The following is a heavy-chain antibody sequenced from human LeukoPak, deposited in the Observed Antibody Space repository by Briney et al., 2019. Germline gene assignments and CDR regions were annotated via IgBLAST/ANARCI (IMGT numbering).Heavy chain of an antibody. D-gene: IGHD3-10*01. V-gene: IGHV1-46*01. CDR1: GYTFTSYY. Sequence: ASVKVSCKASGYTFTSYYMHWVRQAPGQGLEWMGIINPSGGSTSYAQKFQGRVTMTRDMSKSTVYMELSRLRSEDTAVYYCARDSSPERITMVRGVITANWFDPWGQGTLVTVSS. CDR3: ARDSSPERITMVRGVITANWFDP. CDR2: INPSGGST. J-gene: IGHJ5*02.